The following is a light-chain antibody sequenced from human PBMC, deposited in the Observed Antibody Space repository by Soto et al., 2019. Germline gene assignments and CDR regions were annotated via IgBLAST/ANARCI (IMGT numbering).Light chain of an antibody. CDR3: QSYDSSLSAYV. Sequence: QAVVTQPPSVSGAPGQRVTISCTGSSSNIGAGYDVHWYQQLPGTAPKLLIYGNSNRPSGVPDRFSGSKSGTSASLAITGLQAEDEADYYCQSYDSSLSAYVFGPGTKLTVL. J-gene: IGLJ1*01. V-gene: IGLV1-40*01. CDR1: SSNIGAGYD. CDR2: GNS.